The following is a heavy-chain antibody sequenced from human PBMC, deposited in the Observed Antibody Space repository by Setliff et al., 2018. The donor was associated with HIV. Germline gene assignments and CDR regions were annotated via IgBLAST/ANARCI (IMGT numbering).Heavy chain of an antibody. Sequence: SETLSLTCTVSGGTISSGGYYWSWIRQSAGKGLEWIGRIDASGTTNYNPSLKSRVTMSVDTSKNQFSLKLRSVTAAHTAVDYCARGRVDIVVTDCLDVWGKGTTVTVSS. CDR1: GGTISSGGYY. D-gene: IGHD2-21*01. CDR2: IDASGTT. V-gene: IGHV4-61*02. CDR3: ARGRVDIVVTDCLDV. J-gene: IGHJ6*04.